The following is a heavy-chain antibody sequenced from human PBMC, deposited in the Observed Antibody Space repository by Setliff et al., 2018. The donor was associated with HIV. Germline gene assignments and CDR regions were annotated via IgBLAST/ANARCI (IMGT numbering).Heavy chain of an antibody. V-gene: IGHV1-69*10. Sequence: EASVMASCKTSGVTFNTYAFSWVRQAPGQGLEWMGDIFAFLNIPNYAQKFQGRVTITADKPTSTAYMELTGLRSEDTAIYYCATAQGIATANFDYWGQGTLVTVSS. J-gene: IGHJ4*02. CDR1: GVTFNTYA. CDR3: ATAQGIATANFDY. D-gene: IGHD6-13*01. CDR2: IFAFLNIP.